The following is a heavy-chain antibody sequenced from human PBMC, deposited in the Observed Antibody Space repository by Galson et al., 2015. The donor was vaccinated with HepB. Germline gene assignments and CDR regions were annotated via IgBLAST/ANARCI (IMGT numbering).Heavy chain of an antibody. J-gene: IGHJ4*02. CDR1: GYTFTSYY. CDR2: INPSGGST. V-gene: IGHV1-46*03. CDR3: ARGRIAAAGEYYFDY. Sequence: SVKVSCKASGYTFTSYYMHWVRQAPGQGLEWMGIINPSGGSTSYAQKFQGRVTMTRDTSTSTVYMELRSLRSEDTAVYYCARGRIAAAGEYYFDYWGQGTLVTVSS. D-gene: IGHD6-13*01.